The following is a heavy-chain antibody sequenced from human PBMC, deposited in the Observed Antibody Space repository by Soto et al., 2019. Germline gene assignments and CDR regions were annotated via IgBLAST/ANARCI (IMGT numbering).Heavy chain of an antibody. CDR1: GGTFSSYA. CDR2: IIPIFGTA. V-gene: IGHV1-69*06. CDR3: ARARDFGTTSGLDY. Sequence: GASVKVSCKASGGTFSSYAISWVRQAPGQGLEWMGGIIPIFGTANYAQKFQGRVTITADKSTSTAYMELSSLRSEDTAVYYCARARDFGTTSGLDYWGQGTLVTVSS. J-gene: IGHJ4*02. D-gene: IGHD3-9*01.